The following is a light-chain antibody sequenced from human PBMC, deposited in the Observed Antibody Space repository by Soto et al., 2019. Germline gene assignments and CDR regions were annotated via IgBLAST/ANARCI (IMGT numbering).Light chain of an antibody. CDR3: CSHSSSITWM. J-gene: IGLJ3*02. CDR2: EVT. CDR1: SSDVGGYNF. V-gene: IGLV2-14*03. Sequence: QPVLTQTASVSGSPGQSITISCTGTSSDVGGYNFVSWYQQHPGKAPKLIIHEVTNRPSGVSGRFSGSKSGNTAFLTISGLQAEDEAVYYCCSHSSSITWMFGGGTKLTVL.